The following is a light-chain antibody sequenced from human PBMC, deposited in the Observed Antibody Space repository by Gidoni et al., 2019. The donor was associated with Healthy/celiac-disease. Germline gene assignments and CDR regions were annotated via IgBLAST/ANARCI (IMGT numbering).Light chain of an antibody. CDR2: AAS. CDR3: QQSYTPLT. V-gene: IGKV1-39*01. Sequence: DIQRTQSPSSLSASVGDRVTIACRASQSISSYVNWYQQKPGEAPTLLIYAASSLQSGVPSRFSGSGAGTDFPLTISRLLPEDFATYYCQQSYTPLTFGGGTKVEIK. CDR1: QSISSY. J-gene: IGKJ4*01.